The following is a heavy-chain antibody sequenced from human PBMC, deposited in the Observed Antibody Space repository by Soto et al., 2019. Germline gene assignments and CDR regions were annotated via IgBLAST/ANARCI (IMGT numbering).Heavy chain of an antibody. CDR1: GFTFSSYG. D-gene: IGHD3-3*01. Sequence: GGSLRLSCAASGFTFSSYGMHWVRQAPGKGLEWVAVISYDGSNKYYADSVKGRFTISRDNSKNTLYLQMNSLRAEDTAVYYCAINGYYDFWSGATTSYYYYYYMDVWGKGTTVTVSS. J-gene: IGHJ6*03. CDR3: AINGYYDFWSGATTSYYYYYYMDV. CDR2: ISYDGSNK. V-gene: IGHV3-30*03.